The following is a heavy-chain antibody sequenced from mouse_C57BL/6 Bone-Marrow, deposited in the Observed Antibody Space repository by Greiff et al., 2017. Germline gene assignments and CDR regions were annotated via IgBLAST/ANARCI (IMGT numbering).Heavy chain of an antibody. D-gene: IGHD3-2*02. V-gene: IGHV1-5*01. CDR3: TKLDSSGSLYAMYY. CDR2: IYPGNSDT. Sequence: EVQLQQSGTVLARPGASVKMSCKTSGYTFTSYWMHWVKQRPGQGLEWIGAIYPGNSDTSYNQKFKGKAKLTAVTSASTAYMELSSLTNEDSAVYYCTKLDSSGSLYAMYYWGQGTSVTVSS. CDR1: GYTFTSYW. J-gene: IGHJ4*01.